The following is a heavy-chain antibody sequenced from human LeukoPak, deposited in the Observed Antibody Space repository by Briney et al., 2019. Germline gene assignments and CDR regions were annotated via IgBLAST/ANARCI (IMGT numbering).Heavy chain of an antibody. CDR3: ARDHSSSWTFDY. D-gene: IGHD6-13*01. CDR1: GFAFSSYS. J-gene: IGHJ4*02. CDR2: ISRSSSIL. V-gene: IGHV3-48*02. Sequence: GGSLRLSCAASGFAFSSYSMNWVRLAPGKGLEWVSYISRSSSILYYADSVKGRFAISRDNAKNSLYLQMNSLRDEDTAVYYCARDHSSSWTFDYWGQGTLVTVSS.